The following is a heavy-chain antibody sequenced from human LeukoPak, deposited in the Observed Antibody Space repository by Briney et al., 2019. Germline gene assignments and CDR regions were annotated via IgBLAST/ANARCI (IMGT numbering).Heavy chain of an antibody. CDR3: ARAYYDSSGYYFYYYMDV. CDR1: GYTFTSYD. Sequence: ASVKVSCKASGYTFTSYDINWVRQATGQGLEWMGWMNPNSGNTGYAQKFQGRVTITRNTSISTAYMGLSSLRSEDTAVYYCARAYYDSSGYYFYYYMDVWGKGTTVTVSS. J-gene: IGHJ6*03. D-gene: IGHD3-22*01. CDR2: MNPNSGNT. V-gene: IGHV1-8*01.